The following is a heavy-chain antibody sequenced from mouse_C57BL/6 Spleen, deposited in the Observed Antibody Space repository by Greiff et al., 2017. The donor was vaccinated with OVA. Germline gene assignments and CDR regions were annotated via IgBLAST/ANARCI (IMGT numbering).Heavy chain of an antibody. J-gene: IGHJ4*01. CDR1: GFTFSDYY. V-gene: IGHV5-16*01. CDR2: INYDGSST. D-gene: IGHD1-1*01. CDR3: ARVDYGYAMDY. Sequence: EVKLMESEGGLVQPGSSMKLSCTASGFTFSDYYMAWVRQVPEKGLEWVANINYDGSSTYYLDSLKSRFIISRDNAKNILYLQMSSLKSEDTATYYCARVDYGYAMDYWGQGTSVTVSS.